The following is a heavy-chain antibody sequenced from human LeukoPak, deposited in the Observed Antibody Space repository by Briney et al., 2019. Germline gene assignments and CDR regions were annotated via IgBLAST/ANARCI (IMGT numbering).Heavy chain of an antibody. CDR2: IYSGGST. CDR3: ARPRSGSFDAFDI. Sequence: GGSLRLSCAASGFTVSSNYMSWVRQAPGKGLEWVSIIYSGGSTYYADSVKGRFTVSRDNSKNTLYLQMNSLRAEDTAVYYCARPRSGSFDAFDIWGQGTMVTVSS. V-gene: IGHV3-53*01. CDR1: GFTVSSNY. D-gene: IGHD1-26*01. J-gene: IGHJ3*02.